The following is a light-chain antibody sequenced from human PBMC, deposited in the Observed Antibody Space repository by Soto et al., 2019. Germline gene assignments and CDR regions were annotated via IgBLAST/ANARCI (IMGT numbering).Light chain of an antibody. CDR3: LQYGSSGT. CDR2: GAS. CDR1: QTVGNNY. J-gene: IGKJ1*01. Sequence: EIGLTQSPGTLSLSPGDGATLSCRASQTVGNNYLAWYQQKPGQVPRLLIYGASNRATGIPDRFSGSGSGTAFTLTISRLEPEDFEVYYCLQYGSSGTFGQGTKVDIK. V-gene: IGKV3-20*01.